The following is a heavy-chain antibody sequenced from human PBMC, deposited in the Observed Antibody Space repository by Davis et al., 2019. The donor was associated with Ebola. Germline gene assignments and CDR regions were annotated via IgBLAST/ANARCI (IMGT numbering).Heavy chain of an antibody. D-gene: IGHD6-13*01. V-gene: IGHV3-23*01. Sequence: GGSLRLSCAASGFTFSSYAMSWVRQAPGKGLERVSAISGSGGSTYYADSVKGRFTISRDNSKNTLYLQMNSLRAEDTAVYYCANAITAAGKGYYYYGMDVWGQGTTVTVSS. CDR2: ISGSGGST. CDR3: ANAITAAGKGYYYYGMDV. CDR1: GFTFSSYA. J-gene: IGHJ6*02.